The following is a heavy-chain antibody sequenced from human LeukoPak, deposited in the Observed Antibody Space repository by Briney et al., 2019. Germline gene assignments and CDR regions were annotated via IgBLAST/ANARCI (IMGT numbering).Heavy chain of an antibody. CDR3: AKTQEATMIVVADAFDI. V-gene: IGHV3-23*01. D-gene: IGHD3-22*01. Sequence: PGGSLRLSCAASGFTFSSYSMNWVRQAPGKGLEWVSAISGSGGSTYYADSVKGRFTISRDNSKNTLYLQMNSLRAEDTAVYYCAKTQEATMIVVADAFDIWGQGTMVTVSS. CDR2: ISGSGGST. CDR1: GFTFSSYS. J-gene: IGHJ3*02.